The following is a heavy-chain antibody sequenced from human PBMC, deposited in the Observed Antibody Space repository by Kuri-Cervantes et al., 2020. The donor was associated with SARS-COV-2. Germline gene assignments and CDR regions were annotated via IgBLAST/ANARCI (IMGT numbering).Heavy chain of an antibody. Sequence: GGSLRLSCAPSGFTVSSYAMHWVRQAPGKGLERVAVISYDGSNKYYANSVKGRFTIPRDNSKNTLYLQMNSLRAEDTAVYYCSVWVLAATSDYWGQGTLVTVSS. CDR2: ISYDGSNK. J-gene: IGHJ4*02. D-gene: IGHD2-2*01. V-gene: IGHV3-30-3*01. CDR3: SVWVLAATSDY. CDR1: GFTVSSYA.